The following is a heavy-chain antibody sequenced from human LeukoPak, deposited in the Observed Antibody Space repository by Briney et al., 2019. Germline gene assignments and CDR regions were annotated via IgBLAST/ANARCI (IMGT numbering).Heavy chain of an antibody. V-gene: IGHV3-30*04. CDR2: ITFDGGHK. D-gene: IGHD1-26*01. CDR1: GFIFNDYT. J-gene: IGHJ4*02. Sequence: GGSLRLSCAASGFIFNDYTMHWVRQAPGKGLEWVAVITFDGGHKFYGNSLKGRFTISRDNSKNSLYLQMNALRPDDTAVYYCVRGPDSESFIVWGQGIRVTVSS. CDR3: VRGPDSESFIV.